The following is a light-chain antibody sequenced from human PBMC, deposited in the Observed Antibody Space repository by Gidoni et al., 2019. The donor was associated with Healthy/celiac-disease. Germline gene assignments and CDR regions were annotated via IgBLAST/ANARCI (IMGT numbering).Light chain of an antibody. CDR2: AAS. V-gene: IGKV1-39*01. J-gene: IGKJ1*01. CDR3: QQSYSTQWT. Sequence: DIQMTQSPSSLSESVGDRVTSSCRASQSSSSYLNWYQQKPGKAPKLLIYAASSLQSGVPSRFSVSGSGTDLTLTISSLQPEDFVTYYCQQSYSTQWTFGQGTKVEIK. CDR1: QSSSSY.